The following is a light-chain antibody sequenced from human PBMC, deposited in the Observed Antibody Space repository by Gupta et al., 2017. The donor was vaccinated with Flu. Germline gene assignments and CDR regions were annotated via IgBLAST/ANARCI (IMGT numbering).Light chain of an antibody. V-gene: IGKV3-11*01. CDR3: QQRSNGPPGYT. CDR2: DAS. CDR1: QSVSTY. J-gene: IGKJ2*01. Sequence: ELVLTQSPATLSLSPGDRATLSCRASQSVSTYLAWYQQKPGQAPKLLIYDASNRATGIPARFSGSGSGTDFTLTISSLESEDFAVYYCQQRSNGPPGYTFGQGTKLEIK.